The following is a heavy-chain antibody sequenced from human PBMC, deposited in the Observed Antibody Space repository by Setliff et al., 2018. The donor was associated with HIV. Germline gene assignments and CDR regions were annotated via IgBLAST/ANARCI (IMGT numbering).Heavy chain of an antibody. Sequence: ASVKVSCKASGYTFTNYGFSWVRQAPGQGLEWMGGFDPEEGETIYAQKFQGRVTMTEDTSTDTAYMELSSLRSEDTAVYYCATDAPVDTPMAIRGYFDYWGQGTLVTVSS. J-gene: IGHJ4*02. CDR1: GYTFTNYG. D-gene: IGHD5-18*01. V-gene: IGHV1-24*01. CDR2: FDPEEGET. CDR3: ATDAPVDTPMAIRGYFDY.